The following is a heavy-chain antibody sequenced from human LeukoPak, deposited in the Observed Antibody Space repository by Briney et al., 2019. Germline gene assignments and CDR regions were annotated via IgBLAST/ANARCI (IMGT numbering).Heavy chain of an antibody. CDR3: ASPYSGYDYGLDN. CDR1: GFTFSSYP. CDR2: ISYDGSNK. V-gene: IGHV3-30*04. Sequence: PGGSLRLSCAASGFTFSSYPMHWVRQAPGKGLEWVAVISYDGSNKYYADSVKGRFTISRDNSKNTLYLQMNSPRAEDTAVYYCASPYSGYDYGLDNWGQGTLVTVSS. D-gene: IGHD5-12*01. J-gene: IGHJ4*02.